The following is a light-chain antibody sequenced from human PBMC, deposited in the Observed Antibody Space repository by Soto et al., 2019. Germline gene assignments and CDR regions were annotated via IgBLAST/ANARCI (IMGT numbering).Light chain of an antibody. J-gene: IGKJ4*01. CDR2: AAS. CDR1: QSISSY. Sequence: DIQMTQSPSSLSAAVGDRVTITCRASQSISSYLNWYQQKPGKAPKLLIYAASSLQSGDPSRFSGSGSGTDFTLTISSLQAEDVAVYYCQQYYNTPLTLGGGTKVDIK. V-gene: IGKV1-39*01. CDR3: QQYYNTPLT.